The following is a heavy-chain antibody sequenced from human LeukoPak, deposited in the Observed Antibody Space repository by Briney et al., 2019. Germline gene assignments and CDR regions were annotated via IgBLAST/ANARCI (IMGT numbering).Heavy chain of an antibody. D-gene: IGHD5-12*01. V-gene: IGHV4-31*03. CDR2: IYYSGST. J-gene: IGHJ6*02. CDR3: ARDPGGYDYYYYGMDV. CDR1: GGSISSGGYY. Sequence: SQTLSLTCTVSGGSISSGGYYRSWIRQHPGKGLEWIGYIYYSGSTYYNPSLKSRVTISVDTSKNQFSLKLSSVTAADTAVYYCARDPGGYDYYYYGMDVWGQGTTVTVSS.